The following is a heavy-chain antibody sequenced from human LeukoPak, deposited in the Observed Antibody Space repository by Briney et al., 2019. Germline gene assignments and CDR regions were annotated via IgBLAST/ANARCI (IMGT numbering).Heavy chain of an antibody. Sequence: PSETLSLTCTVSGGSISSYYWSWIRQPPGKGLEWIGYIYYSGSTNYNPSLKSRVTISVDTSKNQFSLKLSSVTAADTAVYYCARKGLGIDYWYFDLWGRGTLVTVSS. CDR1: GGSISSYY. D-gene: IGHD7-27*01. CDR3: ARKGLGIDYWYFDL. J-gene: IGHJ2*01. CDR2: IYYSGST. V-gene: IGHV4-59*01.